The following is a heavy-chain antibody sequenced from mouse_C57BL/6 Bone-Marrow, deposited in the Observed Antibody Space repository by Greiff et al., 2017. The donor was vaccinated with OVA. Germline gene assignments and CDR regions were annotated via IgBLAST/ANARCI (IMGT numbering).Heavy chain of an antibody. D-gene: IGHD2-5*01. CDR3: ARSDYYSNSFAY. Sequence: VKLMESGAELARPGASVKLSCKASGYTFTSYGISWVKQRTGQGLEWIGEIYPRSGNTYYNEKFKGKATLTADKSSSTAYMELRSLTSEDSAVYFCARSDYYSNSFAYWGQGTLVTVSA. J-gene: IGHJ3*01. CDR2: IYPRSGNT. CDR1: GYTFTSYG. V-gene: IGHV1-81*01.